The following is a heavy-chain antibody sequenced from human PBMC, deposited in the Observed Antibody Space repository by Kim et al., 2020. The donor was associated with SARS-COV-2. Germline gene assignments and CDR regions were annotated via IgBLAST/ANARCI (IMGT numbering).Heavy chain of an antibody. V-gene: IGHV3-7*04. D-gene: IGHD4-17*01. CDR3: ARVNGDYGAYYFDY. J-gene: IGHJ4*02. Sequence: VDCVKGQFTISRANAKNSLYLQMNSLRAEDTAVYYCARVNGDYGAYYFDYWGQGTLVTVSS.